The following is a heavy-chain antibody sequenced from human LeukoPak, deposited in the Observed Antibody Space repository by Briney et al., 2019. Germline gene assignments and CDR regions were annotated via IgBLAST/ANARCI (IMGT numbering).Heavy chain of an antibody. V-gene: IGHV4-61*01. CDR2: IYYSGST. Sequence: PSETLSLTCTVSGYSISSGYYWGWIRQPPGKGLEWIGYIYYSGSTNYNPSLKSRVTISVDTSKNQFSLKLSSVTAADTAVYYCAREGSSSSFDPWGQGTLVTVSS. D-gene: IGHD6-6*01. CDR1: GYSISSGYY. J-gene: IGHJ5*02. CDR3: AREGSSSSFDP.